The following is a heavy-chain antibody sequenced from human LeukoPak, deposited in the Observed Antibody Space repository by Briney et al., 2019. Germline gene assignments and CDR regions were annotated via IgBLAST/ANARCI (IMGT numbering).Heavy chain of an antibody. CDR2: IGYTGDT. V-gene: IGHV4-31*03. CDR1: GDSISSGAYY. Sequence: SETLSLTCTVSGDSISSGAYYWSWVRQLPEKGLDWIGYIGYTGDTYYNPSLRSRTTISKDTSKTQFSLRLDSLTAADTAVYYCARDSGNYGPTAFYYWGQGTLVTVSS. J-gene: IGHJ4*02. D-gene: IGHD4-11*01. CDR3: ARDSGNYGPTAFYY.